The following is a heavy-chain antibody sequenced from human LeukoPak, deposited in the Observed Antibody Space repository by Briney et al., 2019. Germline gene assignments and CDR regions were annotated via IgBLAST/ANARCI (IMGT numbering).Heavy chain of an antibody. CDR1: GLTFSSYS. D-gene: IGHD1-26*01. CDR2: ISSSSSYI. V-gene: IGHV3-21*01. Sequence: GGSLRLSCAASGLTFSSYSMNWVRQAPGKGLERVSSISSSSSYIYYADSVKGRFTISRDNAKNSLYLQMNSLRAEDTAVYYCARDREWEIHYDNWFDPWGQGTLVTVSS. CDR3: ARDREWEIHYDNWFDP. J-gene: IGHJ5*02.